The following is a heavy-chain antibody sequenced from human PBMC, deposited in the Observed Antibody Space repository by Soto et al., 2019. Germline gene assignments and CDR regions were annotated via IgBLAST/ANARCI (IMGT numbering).Heavy chain of an antibody. J-gene: IGHJ4*02. Sequence: EVQLVQSGAEMKRPGESLKISCKASGYSFADYWIAWVRQMPGKGLEWMGIIYPGDSTIRYSPSFQGQVTMSVDKSITTAFLQWSSLKASDSAMYYCTRQLSDYWGQGTLVTVSS. V-gene: IGHV5-51*01. CDR3: TRQLSDY. CDR2: IYPGDSTI. CDR1: GYSFADYW.